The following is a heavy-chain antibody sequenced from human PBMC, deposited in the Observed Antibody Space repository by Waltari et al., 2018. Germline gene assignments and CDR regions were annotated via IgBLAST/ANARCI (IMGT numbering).Heavy chain of an antibody. CDR1: GFTFSTYS. J-gene: IGHJ4*02. D-gene: IGHD1-26*01. CDR3: TRGYTGSYSYFDS. CDR2: ISSSSGYI. Sequence: EVQLVESGGGLVKPGGSLRLSCAASGFTFSTYSMNWVRQAPGKGLEWVSSISSSSGYIYYADSVKGRFTISRDNANNSLYLQMNSLRAEDTALYYCTRGYTGSYSYFDSWGQGTLVTVSS. V-gene: IGHV3-21*01.